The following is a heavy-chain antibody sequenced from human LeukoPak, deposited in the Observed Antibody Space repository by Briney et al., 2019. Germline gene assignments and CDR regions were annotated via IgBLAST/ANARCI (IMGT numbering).Heavy chain of an antibody. CDR2: ISYDGSNK. J-gene: IGHJ6*02. Sequence: GRSLRLSCAASGFTFSSYGMHWVRQAQGKGLEWVAVISYDGSNKYYADSVKGRFTISRDNSKNTLYLQMNSLRAEDTAVYYCAKGIVGATKGVDYYYGMDVWGQGTTVTVSS. CDR1: GFTFSSYG. CDR3: AKGIVGATKGVDYYYGMDV. V-gene: IGHV3-30*18. D-gene: IGHD1-26*01.